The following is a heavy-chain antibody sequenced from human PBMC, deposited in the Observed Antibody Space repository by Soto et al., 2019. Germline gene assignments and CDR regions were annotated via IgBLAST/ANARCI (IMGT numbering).Heavy chain of an antibody. CDR2: INGDGSTT. Sequence: EVQLVESGGGLVQPGGSLRLSCAASEFTFSSYWMHWVRQPPGKGLVWVSRINGDGSTTNYADSVKGRFTISRDNAKNTWYRQINSLRAEATVVYYCARGLLFLYGGDVWGQGTTVTASS. D-gene: IGHD2-21*01. J-gene: IGHJ6*02. CDR1: EFTFSSYW. V-gene: IGHV3-74*01. CDR3: ARGLLFLYGGDV.